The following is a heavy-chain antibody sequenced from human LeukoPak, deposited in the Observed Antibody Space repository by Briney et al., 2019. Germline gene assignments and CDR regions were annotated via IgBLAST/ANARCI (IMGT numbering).Heavy chain of an antibody. D-gene: IGHD2-2*01. CDR3: VKDQIVVPAAIDY. J-gene: IGHJ4*02. CDR2: IRYDGSNK. CDR1: GFTFSSYG. Sequence: GGSLRLSCAASGFTFSSYGMHWVRQAPGKGLEWVAFIRYDGSNKYYADSVKGRFTISRDNSKNTVYLEMNSLRPEDTAMYYCVKDQIVVPAAIDYWGQGTLVTVSS. V-gene: IGHV3-30*02.